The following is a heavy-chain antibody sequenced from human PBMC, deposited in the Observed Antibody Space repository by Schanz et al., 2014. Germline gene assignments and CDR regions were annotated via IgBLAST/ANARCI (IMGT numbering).Heavy chain of an antibody. D-gene: IGHD2-8*02. CDR1: GLTFGYYK. Sequence: EVQLVESGGGLVKPGGSLKLSWAASGLTFGYYKMNGARQAPGKGLEWVSSISNGGGYIYYADSVKGRFTISRDNAKNSVYLQMHSLRAEDTALYYCARDRDAGGYDSWGQGTLVTVSS. CDR2: ISNGGGYI. J-gene: IGHJ5*01. V-gene: IGHV3-21*01. CDR3: ARDRDAGGYDS.